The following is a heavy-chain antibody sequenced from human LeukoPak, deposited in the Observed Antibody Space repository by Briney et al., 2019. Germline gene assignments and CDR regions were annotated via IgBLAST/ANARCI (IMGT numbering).Heavy chain of an antibody. CDR2: MYYSGST. D-gene: IGHD6-13*01. V-gene: IGHV4-39*07. CDR1: GDSISSSYYY. J-gene: IGHJ4*02. CDR3: ARDLKRGYSSSWDFDY. Sequence: PSETLSLTCTVSGDSISSSYYYWGWIRQPPGKGLEWIGSMYYSGSTYYNPSLKSRVTISVDTSKNQFSLKLSSVTAADTAVYYCARDLKRGYSSSWDFDYWGQGTLVTVSS.